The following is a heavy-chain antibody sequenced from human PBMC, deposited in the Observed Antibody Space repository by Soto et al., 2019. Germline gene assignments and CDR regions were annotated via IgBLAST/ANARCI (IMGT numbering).Heavy chain of an antibody. V-gene: IGHV4-28*01. Sequence: QVQLQESGPGLVKPSDTLSLTCAVSAYSISSSNWWGWIRQPPGKGLEWIGYIYYSGTTYYNPSLKSRVTMSVDTSKNQFSLKLTSVTAVDTAVYYCARMEIQGPIDYWGQGTLVTVSS. CDR3: ARMEIQGPIDY. D-gene: IGHD3-3*01. J-gene: IGHJ4*02. CDR1: AYSISSSNW. CDR2: IYYSGTT.